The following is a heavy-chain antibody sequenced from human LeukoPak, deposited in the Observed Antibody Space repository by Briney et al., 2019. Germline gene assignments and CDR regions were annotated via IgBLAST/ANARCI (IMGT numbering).Heavy chain of an antibody. CDR1: GFPFSSNW. CDR2: IKQDGREK. J-gene: IGHJ4*02. V-gene: IGHV3-7*03. Sequence: GGSLRLSCAASGFPFSSNWMSWVRRAPGKGLEWVANIKQDGREKYYVDSVKGRFTISRDKTKNSLYLQMNRLRAEDTALYYCRAGAYWGQGTLVTVSS. CDR3: RAGAY.